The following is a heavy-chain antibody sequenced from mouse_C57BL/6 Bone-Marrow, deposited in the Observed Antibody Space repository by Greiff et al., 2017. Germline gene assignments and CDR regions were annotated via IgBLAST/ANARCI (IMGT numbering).Heavy chain of an antibody. V-gene: IGHV14-4*01. CDR3: TTISTVVAPFDY. J-gene: IGHJ2*01. Sequence: EVQLQQSGAELVRPGASVKLSCTASGFNIKDYYMHWVKQRPEQGLEWIGWIDPENGDTEYASKFQGKATITADNSSNTAYLQLSSLTSEDTAVFYCTTISTVVAPFDYWGQGTTLTVSS. D-gene: IGHD1-1*01. CDR2: IDPENGDT. CDR1: GFNIKDYY.